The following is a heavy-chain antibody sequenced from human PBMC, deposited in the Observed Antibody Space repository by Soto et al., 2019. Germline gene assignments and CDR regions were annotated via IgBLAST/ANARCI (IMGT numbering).Heavy chain of an antibody. D-gene: IGHD2-15*01. CDR3: ARRSATPDYYGMDV. V-gene: IGHV3-53*01. CDR2: IYSGGST. Sequence: GSLRLSCAASGFTVSSNYMSWVRQAPGKGLEWVSVIYSGGSTYYADSVKGRFTISRDNSKNTLYLQMNSLRAEDTAVYYCARRSATPDYYGMDVWGQGTTVTVSS. J-gene: IGHJ6*02. CDR1: GFTVSSNY.